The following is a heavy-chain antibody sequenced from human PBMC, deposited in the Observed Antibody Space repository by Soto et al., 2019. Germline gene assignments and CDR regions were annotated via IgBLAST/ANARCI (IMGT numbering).Heavy chain of an antibody. Sequence: PGGSLRLSCATSGFTLSTYWMHWVRLAPGKGLEWVASVKQDGSEQGYVDSVEGRFTISRDNAKNSLFLQMNSLRAEDTAVYYCARASMAHFDYWGHGTLVTVSS. V-gene: IGHV3-7*05. CDR2: VKQDGSEQ. CDR3: ARASMAHFDY. D-gene: IGHD3-10*01. J-gene: IGHJ4*01. CDR1: GFTLSTYW.